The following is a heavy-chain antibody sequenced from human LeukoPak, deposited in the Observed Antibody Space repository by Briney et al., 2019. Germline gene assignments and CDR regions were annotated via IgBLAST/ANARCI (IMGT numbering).Heavy chain of an antibody. CDR2: ISGSGGST. D-gene: IGHD3-10*01. CDR3: AKRSTPGGYYFDY. J-gene: IGHJ4*02. CDR1: GFTFSSYA. Sequence: PGGSLRLSCAASGFTFSSYAMSWVRQAPGKGLEWVSAISGSGGSTYYADSVKGRFTISRDNSKNTLYLQMNSLRAEDAAVYYCAKRSTPGGYYFDYWGQGTLVTVSS. V-gene: IGHV3-23*01.